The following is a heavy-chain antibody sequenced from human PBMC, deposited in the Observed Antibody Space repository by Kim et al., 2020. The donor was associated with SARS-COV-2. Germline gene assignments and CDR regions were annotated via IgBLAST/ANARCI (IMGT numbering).Heavy chain of an antibody. CDR3: AKDRGYCISTTCYESADY. CDR2: ISGSGDNT. CDR1: GFTFSSYA. D-gene: IGHD2-2*01. V-gene: IGHV3-23*01. Sequence: GGSLRLSCAASGFTFSSYAMSWVRQAPRKGLEWVSLISGSGDNTQYADSVKGRFTISRDNSKDTLYLQMNSLRAEDAGVYYCAKDRGYCISTTCYESADYWGQGALVTVSS. J-gene: IGHJ4*02.